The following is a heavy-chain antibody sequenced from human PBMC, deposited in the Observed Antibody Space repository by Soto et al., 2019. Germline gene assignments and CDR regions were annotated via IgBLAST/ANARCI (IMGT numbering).Heavy chain of an antibody. J-gene: IGHJ4*02. V-gene: IGHV3-23*01. Sequence: GGSLRLSCAASGFKFSNDSMSWVRQAPGKGLEWVSLISATGGGTYYADSVKGRSTISRDNSHNTLYLQVHSLTAEDTAVYYCAKDRRAGGNSAFYFDFWGQGAQVTVSS. CDR3: AKDRRAGGNSAFYFDF. D-gene: IGHD3-16*01. CDR1: GFKFSNDS. CDR2: ISATGGGT.